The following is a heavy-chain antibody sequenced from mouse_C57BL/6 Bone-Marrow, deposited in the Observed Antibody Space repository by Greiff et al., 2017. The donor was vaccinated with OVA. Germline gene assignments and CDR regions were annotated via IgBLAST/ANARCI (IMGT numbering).Heavy chain of an antibody. D-gene: IGHD1-1*01. Sequence: VQRVESGAELARPGASVKLSCKASGYTFTSYGISWVKQRTGQGLEWIGEIYPRSGNTYYNEKFKGKATLTADKSSSTAYMELRSLTSEDSAVYFCAREGYYGSNAMDYWGQGTSVTVSS. CDR3: AREGYYGSNAMDY. J-gene: IGHJ4*01. CDR1: GYTFTSYG. V-gene: IGHV1-81*01. CDR2: IYPRSGNT.